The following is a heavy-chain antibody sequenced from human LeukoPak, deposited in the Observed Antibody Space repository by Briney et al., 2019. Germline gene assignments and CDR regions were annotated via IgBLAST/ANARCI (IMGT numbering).Heavy chain of an antibody. D-gene: IGHD3-16*01. CDR3: ARFTPQGYGWGGYNRFDP. CDR1: GGSISSSSYY. Sequence: SETLSLTCTVSGGSISSSSYYWGWIRQPPGKGLEWIGSIYYSGSTNYNPSLKSRVTISVDTSKNQFSLNLTSVTAADTAVYYCARFTPQGYGWGGYNRFDPWGQGTLVTVSS. V-gene: IGHV4-39*07. CDR2: IYYSGST. J-gene: IGHJ5*02.